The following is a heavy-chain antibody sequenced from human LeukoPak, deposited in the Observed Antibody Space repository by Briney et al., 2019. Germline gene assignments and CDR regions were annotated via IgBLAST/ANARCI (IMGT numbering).Heavy chain of an antibody. CDR2: XXXXDPXX. J-gene: IGHJ4*02. CDR1: GFIFSNYA. CDR3: AKQFLDAN. Sequence: SGGSLRLSCAASGFIFSNYAMXXXRXAPGXXPXXXXXXXXXDPXXXXAXSXXXXXTXXXDNSKNMLYLQMNNLRVEDTAVYYXAKQFLDANWGQGTLVTVSS. D-gene: IGHD1-1*01. V-gene: IGHV3-23*01.